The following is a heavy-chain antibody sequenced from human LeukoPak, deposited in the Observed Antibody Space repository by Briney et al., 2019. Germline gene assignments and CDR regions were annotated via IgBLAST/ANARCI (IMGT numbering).Heavy chain of an antibody. D-gene: IGHD3-22*01. CDR2: IHTSGST. J-gene: IGHJ4*02. Sequence: SETLSLTCTVSGGSISSYYWGWIRQPAGKGLEWMGRIHTSGSTNYNPSLKSRVTMSGDTSKNQFSLKLSSVTAADTAVYYCARDGYYYDSSGYSRFDYWGQGTLVTVSS. CDR3: ARDGYYYDSSGYSRFDY. V-gene: IGHV4-4*07. CDR1: GGSISSYY.